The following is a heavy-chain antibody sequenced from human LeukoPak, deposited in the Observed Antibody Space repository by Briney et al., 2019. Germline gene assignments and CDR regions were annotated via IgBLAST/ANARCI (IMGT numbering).Heavy chain of an antibody. CDR3: AHITQTWYDFWSGYYDAFDI. CDR1: GFSLSTSGVG. J-gene: IGHJ3*02. Sequence: SGPTLVKPTQTLTLTCTFSGFSLSTSGVGVGWIRQPPGKALERLALIYWNPDERYSPSLKSRLTITKDTSKNQVVPRMTNMDPADTATYYCAHITQTWYDFWSGYYDAFDIWGQGALVTVSS. D-gene: IGHD3-3*01. V-gene: IGHV2-5*01. CDR2: IYWNPDE.